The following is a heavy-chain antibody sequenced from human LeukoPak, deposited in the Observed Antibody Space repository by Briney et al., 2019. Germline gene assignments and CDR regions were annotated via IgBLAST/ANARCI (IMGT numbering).Heavy chain of an antibody. CDR2: IYYSGST. CDR3: ARRDIVVVPAVRAGRAEYFQH. Sequence: SETLSLTCTVSGGSISSSSYYWGWIRQPPGKGLEWIGSIYYSGSTYYNPSLKSRVTISVDTSKNQFSLKLSSVTAADTAVHYCARRDIVVVPAVRAGRAEYFQHWGQGTLVTVSS. V-gene: IGHV4-39*01. CDR1: GGSISSSSYY. J-gene: IGHJ1*01. D-gene: IGHD2-2*01.